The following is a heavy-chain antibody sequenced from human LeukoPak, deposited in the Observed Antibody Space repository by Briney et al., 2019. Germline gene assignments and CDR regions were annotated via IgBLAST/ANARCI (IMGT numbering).Heavy chain of an antibody. V-gene: IGHV1-2*02. CDR2: INPNSGGT. CDR3: ARGGGYYDILTGYYLNYYYMDV. Sequence: ASVKVSCKASGYTFSSYAMNWVRQAPGQGLEWMGWINPNSGGTNYAQKFQGRVTMTRDTSISTAYMELSRLRSDDTAVYYCARGGGYYDILTGYYLNYYYMDVWGKGTTVTVSS. J-gene: IGHJ6*03. D-gene: IGHD3-9*01. CDR1: GYTFSSYA.